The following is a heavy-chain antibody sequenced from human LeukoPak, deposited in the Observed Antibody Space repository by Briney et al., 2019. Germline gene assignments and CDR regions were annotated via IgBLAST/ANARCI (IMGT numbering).Heavy chain of an antibody. V-gene: IGHV3-23*01. J-gene: IGHJ4*02. CDR2: ISGSGGST. CDR3: AKEYDYGDYGNLE. Sequence: LSLTCAVSGGSISSGGYSWSWVRQAPGKGLEWVSAISGSGGSTYYADSVKGRFTISRDNSKSTLYLQMNSLRAEDTAVYYCAKEYDYGDYGNLEWGQGTLVTVSS. D-gene: IGHD4-17*01. CDR1: GGSISSGGYS.